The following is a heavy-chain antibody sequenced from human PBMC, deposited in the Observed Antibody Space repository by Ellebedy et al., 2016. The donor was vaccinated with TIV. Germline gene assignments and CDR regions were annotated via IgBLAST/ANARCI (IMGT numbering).Heavy chain of an antibody. CDR2: INQSGRT. J-gene: IGHJ5*02. CDR1: GGSMRRGPYC. V-gene: IGHV4-30-2*01. Sequence: SETLSLXXAVSGGSMRRGPYCWSWIRQPPGKGLEWVGYINQSGRTYYNPSLKSRVTISVDRSRNKFSLDLRSVTAADTAVYYCARGRHSYGYEWLDTWGQGTLASVSS. D-gene: IGHD5-18*01. CDR3: ARGRHSYGYEWLDT.